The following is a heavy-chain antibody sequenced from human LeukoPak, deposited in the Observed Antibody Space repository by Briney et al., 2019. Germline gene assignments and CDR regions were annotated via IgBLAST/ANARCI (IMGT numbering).Heavy chain of an antibody. V-gene: IGHV3-7*01. CDR1: GFIFSGSW. J-gene: IGHJ3*02. Sequence: GGSLRLSCAASGFIFSGSWMAWVRQAPGKGLEWVANINQDGTEKYYVDSVKGRFTISRDNAKNSLYLQMNSLRAEDTAIYYCARGIDIWGQGTMVTVSS. CDR2: INQDGTEK. CDR3: ARGIDI.